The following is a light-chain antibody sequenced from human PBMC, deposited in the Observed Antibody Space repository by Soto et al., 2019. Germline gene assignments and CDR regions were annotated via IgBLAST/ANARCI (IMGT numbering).Light chain of an antibody. CDR3: QQSYGVPRT. Sequence: DIQVTQSPSSLSASVGDRVTITCRTSQSISTYFNWYQQTPGKAPKLLIHGASSLQSGVPSRFSGGGFGTDFTLTIHGLQHEDFATYYCQQSYGVPRTFGQGTRVEIK. V-gene: IGKV1-39*01. CDR2: GAS. J-gene: IGKJ1*01. CDR1: QSISTY.